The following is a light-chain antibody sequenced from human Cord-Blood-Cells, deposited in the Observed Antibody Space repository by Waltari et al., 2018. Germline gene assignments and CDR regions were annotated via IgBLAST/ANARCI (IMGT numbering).Light chain of an antibody. J-gene: IGLJ3*02. Sequence: QSALTQPASVSGSPGQSITTSCTGTSSDVGSSNLVSWYQQHHGKAPKLMIYEGSKRPSGVSNRFSGSKSGNTASLTISGLQPEDEADYYCCSYAGSSTWVFGGGTKLTVL. CDR2: EGS. V-gene: IGLV2-23*01. CDR3: CSYAGSSTWV. CDR1: SSDVGSSNL.